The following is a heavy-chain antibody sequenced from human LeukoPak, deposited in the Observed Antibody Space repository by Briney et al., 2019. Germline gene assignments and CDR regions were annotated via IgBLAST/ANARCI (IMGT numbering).Heavy chain of an antibody. Sequence: GGSLRLSCAASGFTFSSYAMSWVRQAPGKGLEWVSSISGDSTYIYNAGSVKGRFTISRDNAQASLYLQMISLRADDTAVYYCARVSGRLERQSDLDYWGQGTLVIVSS. J-gene: IGHJ4*02. CDR1: GFTFSSYA. D-gene: IGHD1-1*01. V-gene: IGHV3-21*01. CDR2: ISGDSTYI. CDR3: ARVSGRLERQSDLDY.